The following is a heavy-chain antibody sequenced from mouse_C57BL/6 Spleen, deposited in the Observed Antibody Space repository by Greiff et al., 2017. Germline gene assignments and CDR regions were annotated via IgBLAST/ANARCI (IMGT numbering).Heavy chain of an antibody. Sequence: QVQLQQSGPGLVAPSQSLSITCTVSGFSLTSYGVHWVRQPPGKGLEWLVVIWSAGSTTYNSALKSRLSISKDNSKSQVFLKMNSLQTDDTAMYYCARHAGNYWYFDVWGTGTTVTVSS. CDR3: ARHAGNYWYFDV. J-gene: IGHJ1*03. CDR2: IWSAGST. CDR1: GFSLTSYG. D-gene: IGHD2-1*01. V-gene: IGHV2-6-1*01.